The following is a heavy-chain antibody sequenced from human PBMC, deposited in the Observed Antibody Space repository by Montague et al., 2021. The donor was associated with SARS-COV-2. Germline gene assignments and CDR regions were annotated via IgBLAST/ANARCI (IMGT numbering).Heavy chain of an antibody. D-gene: IGHD3-22*01. J-gene: IGHJ4*02. CDR1: GFTFGDYA. CDR2: ITWDSGTI. CDR3: AKDFDYYDSSGYFDY. Sequence: SLRLSCAASGFTFGDYAMHWVRQAPGKGPEWVSGITWDSGTIDYADSVKGRFTISRDNAKNSLYPQMNSLRVEDTALYYCAKDFDYYDSSGYFDYWGQGTLVTVSS. V-gene: IGHV3-9*01.